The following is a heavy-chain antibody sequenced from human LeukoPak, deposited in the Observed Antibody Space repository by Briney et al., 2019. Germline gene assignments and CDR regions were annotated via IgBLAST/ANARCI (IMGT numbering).Heavy chain of an antibody. Sequence: SQTLSLTCTVSGGSISSGGYYWSWIRQRPGKDLEWIGYIYYSGNTYYNPSLKSRVTMSVDTSKNQFSLKLNSVTAADTAVYYCARSTVPYYFDYWGQGTLVTVSS. CDR3: ARSTVPYYFDY. V-gene: IGHV4-31*03. CDR1: GGSISSGGYY. D-gene: IGHD4-17*01. J-gene: IGHJ4*01. CDR2: IYYSGNT.